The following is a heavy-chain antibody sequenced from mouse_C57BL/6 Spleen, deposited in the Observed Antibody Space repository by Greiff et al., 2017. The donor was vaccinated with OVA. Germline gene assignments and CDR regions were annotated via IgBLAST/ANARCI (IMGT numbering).Heavy chain of an antibody. CDR3: ARGGRLTAIGWYFDV. CDR2: IYPGSGNT. D-gene: IGHD2-14*01. CDR1: GYTFTDYY. V-gene: IGHV1-76*01. J-gene: IGHJ1*03. Sequence: QVQLQQSGAELVRPGASVKLSCKASGYTFTDYYINWVKQRPGQGLEWIARIYPGSGNTYYNEKFKGKATLTAEKSSSTAYMQLSSLTSEDSAVYFCARGGRLTAIGWYFDVWGTGTTVTVSS.